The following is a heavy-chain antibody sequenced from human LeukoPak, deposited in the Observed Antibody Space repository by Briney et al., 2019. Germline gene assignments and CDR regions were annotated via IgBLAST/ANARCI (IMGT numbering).Heavy chain of an antibody. CDR3: AREGYSSFDY. CDR2: IYYSGST. V-gene: IGHV4-59*01. CDR1: GGSISSYY. J-gene: IGHJ4*02. D-gene: IGHD6-13*01. Sequence: SETLSLTCTVSGGSISSYYWSWIRQPPGKGLEWIGYIYYSGSTNYNPSLKSRVTISVDTSKNQFSLKLSSVTAADTAVYYCAREGYSSFDYWGQGTLVTASS.